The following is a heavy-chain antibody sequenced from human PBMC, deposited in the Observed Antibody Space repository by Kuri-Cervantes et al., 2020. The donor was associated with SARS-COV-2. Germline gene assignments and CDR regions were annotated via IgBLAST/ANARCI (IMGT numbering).Heavy chain of an antibody. Sequence: SETLSLTCAVYGGSFSGYYWSWIRQPPGKGLEWIGEINHSGSTNYNPSLKSRVTISVDTSKNQFSLKLSSVTAADTAVYYCARSAGGLRFLEWLRGPFDYWGQGTLVTVSS. CDR2: INHSGST. V-gene: IGHV4-34*01. CDR1: GGSFSGYY. J-gene: IGHJ4*02. D-gene: IGHD3-3*01. CDR3: ARSAGGLRFLEWLRGPFDY.